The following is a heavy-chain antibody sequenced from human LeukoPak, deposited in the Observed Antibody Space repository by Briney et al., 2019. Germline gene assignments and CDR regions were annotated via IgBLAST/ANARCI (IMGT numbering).Heavy chain of an antibody. Sequence: PGGSLRLSCAASGFTFSSYAMHWVRQAPGKGLEWVAVISYDGSNKYYADSVKGRFTISRDNSKNTLYLQMNSLRAEDTAVYYCARGHPRRVNDSPVEGIDYWGQGTLVTVSS. V-gene: IGHV3-30*04. CDR2: ISYDGSNK. J-gene: IGHJ4*02. CDR1: GFTFSSYA. D-gene: IGHD3-22*01. CDR3: ARGHPRRVNDSPVEGIDY.